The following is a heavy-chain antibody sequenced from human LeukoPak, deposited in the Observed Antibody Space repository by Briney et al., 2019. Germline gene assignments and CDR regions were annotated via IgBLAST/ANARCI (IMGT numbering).Heavy chain of an antibody. CDR3: ARIAVAAYIDY. D-gene: IGHD6-19*01. CDR2: IIPIFGTA. J-gene: IGHJ4*02. Sequence: GASVKVSCKASGGTFSSYAISWVRQAPGQGLEWMGRIIPIFGTANYAQKFQGRVTVTTDESTSTAYMELSSLRSEDTAVYYCARIAVAAYIDYWGQGTLVTVSS. V-gene: IGHV1-69*05. CDR1: GGTFSSYA.